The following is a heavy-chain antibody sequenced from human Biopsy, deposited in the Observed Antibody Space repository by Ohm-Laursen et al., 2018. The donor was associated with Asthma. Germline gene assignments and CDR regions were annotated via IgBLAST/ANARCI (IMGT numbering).Heavy chain of an antibody. V-gene: IGHV3-30-3*01. CDR1: GFAVSRDY. Sequence: SLRLSCTASGFAVSRDYMFWVRQAPGKGLEWVAVISYDGSSIYYADSVKGRFTISRGNSKNTLSLQMNSLTAEDTAVYYCAREGVVGTHIEDWGQGTLVTVSS. CDR2: ISYDGSSI. D-gene: IGHD2-21*01. CDR3: AREGVVGTHIED. J-gene: IGHJ4*02.